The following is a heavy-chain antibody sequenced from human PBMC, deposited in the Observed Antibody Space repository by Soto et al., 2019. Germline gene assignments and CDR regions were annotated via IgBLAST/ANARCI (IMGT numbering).Heavy chain of an antibody. D-gene: IGHD3-3*01. V-gene: IGHV4-31*03. CDR2: IYYSGST. CDR1: GVSISSGGYY. J-gene: IGHJ3*02. CDR3: ARYPPWGFWSGYRLDAFDI. Sequence: PSETLSLTCTVSGVSISSGGYYWSWIRQHPGKGLEWIGYIYYSGSTYYNPSLKSRVTISVDTSKNQFSLKLSSVTAADTAVYYCARYPPWGFWSGYRLDAFDIWGQGTMVTVSS.